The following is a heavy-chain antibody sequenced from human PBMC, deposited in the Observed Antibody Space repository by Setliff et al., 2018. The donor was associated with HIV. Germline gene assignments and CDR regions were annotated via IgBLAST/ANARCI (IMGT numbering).Heavy chain of an antibody. CDR1: LRNNV. CDR2: LIPALGEP. V-gene: IGHV1-69*11. J-gene: IGHJ4*02. D-gene: IGHD3-3*01. CDR3: GRGTLYGVSDY. Sequence: LRNNVINWVRQAPGQGLEWVGSLIPALGEPHYAQSVQGRAAITADDSTHTAYLELVNLRSDDTATFYCGRGTLYGVSDYWGPGTLVTVSS.